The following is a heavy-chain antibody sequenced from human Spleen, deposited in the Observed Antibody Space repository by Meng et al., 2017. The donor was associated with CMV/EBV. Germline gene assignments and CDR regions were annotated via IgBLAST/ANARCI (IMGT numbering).Heavy chain of an antibody. CDR2: ISDNGGSI. D-gene: IGHD6-19*01. CDR3: ARAAQWLADFDY. Sequence: GESLKISCTASGFTFSSFTMHWVRQAPGKGLEYVSGISDNGGSIYYVDAVKGRFTISRDNSKNTLYLQMGSLRAEDMAGYYCARAAQWLADFDYWGQGTLVTVSS. CDR1: GFTFSSFT. V-gene: IGHV3-64*02. J-gene: IGHJ4*02.